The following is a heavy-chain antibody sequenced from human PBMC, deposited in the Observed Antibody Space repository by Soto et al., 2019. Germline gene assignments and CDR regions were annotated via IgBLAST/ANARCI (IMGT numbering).Heavy chain of an antibody. V-gene: IGHV1-69*12. CDR3: ATYPRGRGYYYGMDV. D-gene: IGHD1-26*01. CDR1: GGTFSSYA. Sequence: QVQQVQSGAEVKKPGSSVKVSCKASGGTFSSYAISWVRQAPGRGLEWMGGIIPIFGTANYAQKFQGRVTITADESTSTAYMELSSLRSEDTAVYYCATYPRGRGYYYGMDVWGQGTTVTVSS. CDR2: IIPIFGTA. J-gene: IGHJ6*02.